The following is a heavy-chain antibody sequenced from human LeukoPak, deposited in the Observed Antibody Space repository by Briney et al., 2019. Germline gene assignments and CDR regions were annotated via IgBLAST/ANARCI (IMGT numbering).Heavy chain of an antibody. V-gene: IGHV3-9*01. J-gene: IGHJ4*02. CDR2: ISWNSGSI. CDR3: ASQVGATPATFDF. CDR1: GFTFDDYA. Sequence: GGSLRLSCAASGFTFDDYAMHWVRQAPGKGLEWVSGISWNSGSIGYADSVKGRFTISRDNAKNTLYLQMSSLRAEDTAVYYCASQVGATPATFDFWGQGTLVAVSS. D-gene: IGHD1-26*01.